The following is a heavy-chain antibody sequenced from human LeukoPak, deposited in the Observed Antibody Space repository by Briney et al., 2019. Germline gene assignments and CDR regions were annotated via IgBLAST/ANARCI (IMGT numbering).Heavy chain of an antibody. V-gene: IGHV6-1*01. CDR2: TYYRSKRYN. CDR3: ARDAGASGYLD. J-gene: IGHJ4*02. CDR1: GDSVSRNSAA. Sequence: QTLSLTYAISGDSVSRNSAAWNWLRQSPSRGLEALGRTYYRSKRYNDYAVSVKRQITIKQDTSKTQYSLQLNSVTPEDTAVYYCARDAGASGYLDWGQGSLVTVSS. D-gene: IGHD5-18*01.